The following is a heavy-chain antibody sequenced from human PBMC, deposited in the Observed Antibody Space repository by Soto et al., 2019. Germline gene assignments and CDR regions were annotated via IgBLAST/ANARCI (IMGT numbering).Heavy chain of an antibody. V-gene: IGHV1-69*13. J-gene: IGHJ4*02. Sequence: GASVKVSCKASGGTISSYAISWVRQAHGQGLEWMGGIIPIFGTANYAQKFQGRVTITADESTSTAYVELSSLRSEDTAVYYCARGYVEMATIFDYWGQGTLVTVSS. D-gene: IGHD5-12*01. CDR2: IIPIFGTA. CDR1: GGTISSYA. CDR3: ARGYVEMATIFDY.